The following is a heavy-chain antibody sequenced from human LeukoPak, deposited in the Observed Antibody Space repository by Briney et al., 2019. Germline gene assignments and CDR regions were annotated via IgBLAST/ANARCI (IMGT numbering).Heavy chain of an antibody. CDR1: GFIFDDYG. CDR2: IDRRDGSR. J-gene: IGHJ4*02. Sequence: GGSVRLSCEASGFIFDDYGMSWVRQAPGRGLEWVSSIDRRDGSRGYADSVKGRFTISRDNAKKSLHLQMDSLTAEDTAFYYCARGGYGEYYFDSWGQGTLVTVSS. D-gene: IGHD4-17*01. V-gene: IGHV3-20*04. CDR3: ARGGYGEYYFDS.